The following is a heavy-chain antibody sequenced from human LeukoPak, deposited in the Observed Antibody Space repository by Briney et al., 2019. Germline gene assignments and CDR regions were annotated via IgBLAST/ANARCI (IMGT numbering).Heavy chain of an antibody. V-gene: IGHV3-7*03. D-gene: IGHD6-19*01. CDR1: GFTFSSYW. CDR3: ARGIGSGWYGSFDY. CDR2: IKQDGSEK. J-gene: IGHJ4*02. Sequence: PGGSLRLSCAASGFTFSSYWMSWVRQAPGKGLEWVANIKQDGSEKYYVDSVKGRISISRDNAKNPLYLQMNSLRAEDTAVYYCARGIGSGWYGSFDYWGQGTLVTVSS.